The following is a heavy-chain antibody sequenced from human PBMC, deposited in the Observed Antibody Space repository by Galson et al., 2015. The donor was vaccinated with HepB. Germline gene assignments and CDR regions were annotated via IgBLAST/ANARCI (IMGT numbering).Heavy chain of an antibody. V-gene: IGHV3-74*01. CDR1: GFTFSTYW. Sequence: SLRLSCAASGFTFSTYWMHWVRQAPGKGLVWVSRIDSDGSSTSYADSVKGRFTISRDNAKSTLYLQMTSLSAEDTAVYYCARFLYSNNWYFDYWGQGTLVTVFS. CDR2: IDSDGSST. CDR3: ARFLYSNNWYFDY. D-gene: IGHD6-13*01. J-gene: IGHJ4*02.